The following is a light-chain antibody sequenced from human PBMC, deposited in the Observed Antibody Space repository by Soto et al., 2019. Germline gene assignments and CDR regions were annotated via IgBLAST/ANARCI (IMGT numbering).Light chain of an antibody. Sequence: QSVLTQPPSASGTPGPRVVISCSGSSSNIGDNSVSWYQQLPGTAPKLLIYTNDQRPSGVPDRFSASKSGTSASLAISGLRSEDEADYHCSTWDDSLNGRVFGGGTKVTVL. V-gene: IGLV1-47*01. CDR1: SSNIGDNS. CDR2: TND. CDR3: STWDDSLNGRV. J-gene: IGLJ3*02.